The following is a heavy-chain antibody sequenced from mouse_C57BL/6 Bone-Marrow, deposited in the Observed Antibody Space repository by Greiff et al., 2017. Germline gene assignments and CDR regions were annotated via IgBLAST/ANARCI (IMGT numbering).Heavy chain of an antibody. CDR2: IRLKSDNYAT. J-gene: IGHJ1*03. CDR1: GFTFSNYW. V-gene: IGHV6-3*01. Sequence: EVQGVESGGGLVQPGGSMKLSCVASGFTFSNYWMNWVRQSPEKGLEWVAQIRLKSDNYATHYAESVKGRFTISRDDSKSSVYLQMNNLRAEDTGIYYCTSYGSSYYGYFDVWGTGTTVTVSS. D-gene: IGHD1-1*01. CDR3: TSYGSSYYGYFDV.